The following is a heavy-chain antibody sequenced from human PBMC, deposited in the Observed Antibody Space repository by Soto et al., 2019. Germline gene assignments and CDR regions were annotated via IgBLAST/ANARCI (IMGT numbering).Heavy chain of an antibody. V-gene: IGHV4-30-4*01. Sequence: PSETLSLTCTVSGGSISSGDYYWSWIRQPPGKGLEWIGYIYYSGSTHYNPSLKSRVTISVDTSKNQFSLKLSSVTAADTAVYYCARDAFYYDSRGPSSYYYYYGMDVWGQGTTVTVSS. J-gene: IGHJ6*02. D-gene: IGHD3-22*01. CDR1: GGSISSGDYY. CDR3: ARDAFYYDSRGPSSYYYYYGMDV. CDR2: IYYSGST.